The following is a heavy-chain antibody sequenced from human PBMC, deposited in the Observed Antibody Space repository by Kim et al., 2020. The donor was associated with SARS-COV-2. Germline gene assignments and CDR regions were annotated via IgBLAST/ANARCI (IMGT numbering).Heavy chain of an antibody. Sequence: GSLRLSCGASGFTFNFYWLQWVRQAPGKGLVWVSSISGSGTYIYYADSMKGRFTISRDNAKNSVYLQMNSLRAEDTAVYYCAREMDCSSASCYEGGFYYYGMDVWGQGTTVTVSS. V-gene: IGHV3-21*01. CDR3: AREMDCSSASCYEGGFYYYGMDV. CDR1: GFTFNFYW. J-gene: IGHJ6*02. CDR2: ISGSGTYI. D-gene: IGHD2-2*01.